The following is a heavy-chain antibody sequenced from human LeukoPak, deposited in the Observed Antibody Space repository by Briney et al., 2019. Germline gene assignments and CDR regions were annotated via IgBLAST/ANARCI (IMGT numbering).Heavy chain of an antibody. Sequence: NPSETLSLTCTVSGGSISSYYWSWIRQPPGKGQEWVGCVYYSGSTNYNPSLKSVVTISVYTSKNQFSLKLSSVPAPDTAVYYCARARYYDFWSGHRYYFDYWGQGTLVTVSS. CDR3: ARARYYDFWSGHRYYFDY. V-gene: IGHV4-59*12. CDR1: GGSISSYY. CDR2: VYYSGST. D-gene: IGHD3-3*01. J-gene: IGHJ4*02.